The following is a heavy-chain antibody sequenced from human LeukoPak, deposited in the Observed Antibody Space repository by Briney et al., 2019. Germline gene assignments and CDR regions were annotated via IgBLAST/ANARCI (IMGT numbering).Heavy chain of an antibody. V-gene: IGHV3-21*04. Sequence: PGGSLRLSCAASGFTFSSYSMNWVRQAPGKGLEWVSSISSSSSYIYYADSVKGRFTISRDNSKNTLYLQMNSLRAEDTALYYCVLGSHPSYYYYMDVWGKGTTVTVSS. D-gene: IGHD3-3*02. CDR3: VLGSHPSYYYYMDV. CDR2: ISSSSSYI. J-gene: IGHJ6*03. CDR1: GFTFSSYS.